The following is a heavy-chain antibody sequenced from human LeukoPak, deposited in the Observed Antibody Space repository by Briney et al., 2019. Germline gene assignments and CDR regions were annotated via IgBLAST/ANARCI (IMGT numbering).Heavy chain of an antibody. CDR3: ARSYFDVLTNYYMWLAP. Sequence: GASVKASCKASGYTFTDYYIHWVRQAPGQGLEWMGWINLNNDETFYAQNFQDRVTMTGDTSISTAYLELSSLRSDDTAVFYCARSYFDVLTNYYMWLAPWGQGTLVTVSS. J-gene: IGHJ5*02. D-gene: IGHD3-9*01. V-gene: IGHV1-2*02. CDR2: INLNNDET. CDR1: GYTFTDYY.